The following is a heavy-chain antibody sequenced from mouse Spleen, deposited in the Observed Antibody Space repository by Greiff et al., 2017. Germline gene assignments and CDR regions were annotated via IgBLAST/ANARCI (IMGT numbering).Heavy chain of an antibody. CDR2: LHPNSGST. D-gene: IGHD1-2*01. CDR3: ARAPTARYWYFDG. Sequence: QVQLQQPGAELVKPGASVKLSCKASGYTFTSYWMQWVKQRPGQGLGWIGMLHPNSGSTNYNEKFKSKATLTVDKSSSTAYLQLSILTSEDSAFYYCARAPTARYWYFDGWGAGTTGTVSS. CDR1: GYTFTSYW. V-gene: IGHV1-64*01. J-gene: IGHJ1*01.